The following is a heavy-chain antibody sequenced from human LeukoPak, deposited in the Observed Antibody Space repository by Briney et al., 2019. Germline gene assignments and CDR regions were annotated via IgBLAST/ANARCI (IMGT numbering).Heavy chain of an antibody. V-gene: IGHV3-23*01. D-gene: IGHD2-2*01. CDR3: ARDGGYCSSTTCPRAMDV. J-gene: IGHJ6*03. Sequence: GGSLRLSCAASGFTFSSYAMNWVRQAPGKGLEWVSGISGSGGGTYYADSVKGRFTISRDNSKNTLYLQMNSLRAEDTAVYYCARDGGYCSSTTCPRAMDVWGKGTTVTDSS. CDR2: ISGSGGGT. CDR1: GFTFSSYA.